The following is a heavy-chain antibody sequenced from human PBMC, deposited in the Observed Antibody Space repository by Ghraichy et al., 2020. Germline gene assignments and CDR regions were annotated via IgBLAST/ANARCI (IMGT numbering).Heavy chain of an antibody. CDR1: GFTFNNYA. D-gene: IGHD4-17*01. J-gene: IGHJ4*02. V-gene: IGHV3-23*01. CDR2: ISGSGGNT. Sequence: GESLNISCAASGFTFNNYAVTWVRQAPGKGLEWVSAISGSGGNTYYADSVKGRFTISRDNSKNTLSLQMSSLRAEDTAVYYCAKTVSGVGYYFDYWGQGTLVTVSS. CDR3: AKTVSGVGYYFDY.